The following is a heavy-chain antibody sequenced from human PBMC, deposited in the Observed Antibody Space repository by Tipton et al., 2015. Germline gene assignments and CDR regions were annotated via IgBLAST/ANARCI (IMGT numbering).Heavy chain of an antibody. J-gene: IGHJ4*02. CDR1: GGPFSGYY. Sequence: TLSLTCAVYGGPFSGYYWSWIRQAPGKGLEWIGEVSERGYTDYNPSFKSRVTISIDTSKNQFFLNLSSVTAADTAQYYCARDGYNSNYFDYWGQGTLVTVSS. V-gene: IGHV4-34*01. CDR3: ARDGYNSNYFDY. CDR2: VSERGYT. D-gene: IGHD5-24*01.